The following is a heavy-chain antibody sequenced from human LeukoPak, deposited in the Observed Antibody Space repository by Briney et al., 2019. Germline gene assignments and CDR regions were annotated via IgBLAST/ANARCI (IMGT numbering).Heavy chain of an antibody. V-gene: IGHV3-30*02. CDR2: IRYDGSNK. CDR3: ARINCSGGSCYSFPYYFDY. CDR1: GFTFSSYG. D-gene: IGHD2-15*01. Sequence: HAGGSLRLSCAASGFTFSSYGMHWVRQAPGKGLEWVAFIRYDGSNKYYADSVKGRFTISRDNSKNTLYLQMNSLRAEDTAVYYCARINCSGGSCYSFPYYFDYWGQGTLVTVSS. J-gene: IGHJ4*02.